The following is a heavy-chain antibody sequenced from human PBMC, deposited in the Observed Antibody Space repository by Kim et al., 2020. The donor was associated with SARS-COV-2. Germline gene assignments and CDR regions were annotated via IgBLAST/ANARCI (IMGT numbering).Heavy chain of an antibody. CDR3: ARLDSASGGYYWFHP. Sequence: SETLSLTCGVSGGSISSGTWWSWVRQPPGKGLEWIGEITHSGNTNYNPSLRSLVTISVDKSKNQFSLSLNSVTAADTAVYYCARLDSASGGYYWFHPW. CDR2: ITHSGNT. V-gene: IGHV4-4*02. J-gene: IGHJ5*02. D-gene: IGHD1-26*01. CDR1: GGSISSGTW.